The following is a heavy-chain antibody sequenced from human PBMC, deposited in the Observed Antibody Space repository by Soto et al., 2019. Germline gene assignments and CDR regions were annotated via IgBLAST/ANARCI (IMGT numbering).Heavy chain of an antibody. V-gene: IGHV4-39*02. Sequence: SETLSLTCTVSRGSISSGTNYWAWIRQPPGKGLEWIANIYYSGSTFYNPSLKSRVTISRDNARNSLYLRMSSLRPEDTALYYCAKDAAYYFDYWGQGTLVTVSS. CDR1: RGSISSGTNY. J-gene: IGHJ4*02. D-gene: IGHD6-25*01. CDR3: AKDAAYYFDY. CDR2: IYYSGST.